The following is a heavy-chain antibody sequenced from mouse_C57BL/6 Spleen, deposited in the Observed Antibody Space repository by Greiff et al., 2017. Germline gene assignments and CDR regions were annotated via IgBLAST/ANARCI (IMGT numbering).Heavy chain of an antibody. V-gene: IGHV5-6*01. CDR3: AELGRARDY. CDR1: GFTFSRSG. J-gene: IGHJ4*01. D-gene: IGHD4-1*01. CDR2: ISSGGSYT. Sequence: EVQVVESGGDLVKPGGSLQLSCAASGFTFSRSGMSCVRQTPDTRLEWVATISSGGSYTYYPDSVKGRFTISSDNAKNTLYLQMSSLKSEDTAMYYCAELGRARDYWGQGTSVTVYS.